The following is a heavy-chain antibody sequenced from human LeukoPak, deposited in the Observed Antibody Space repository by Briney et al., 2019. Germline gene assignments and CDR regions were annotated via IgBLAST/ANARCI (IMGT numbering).Heavy chain of an antibody. Sequence: GGSLRLSCAASGFTFSSYAMSWVRQAPGKGLEWVSAISGSGGSTYYADSVKGRFTISRDNSKNTLYLQMNSLRAEDTAVYYCAKLIVVVPAAPRPVDYWGQGTLVTVSS. V-gene: IGHV3-23*01. D-gene: IGHD2-2*01. CDR3: AKLIVVVPAAPRPVDY. CDR1: GFTFSSYA. J-gene: IGHJ4*02. CDR2: ISGSGGST.